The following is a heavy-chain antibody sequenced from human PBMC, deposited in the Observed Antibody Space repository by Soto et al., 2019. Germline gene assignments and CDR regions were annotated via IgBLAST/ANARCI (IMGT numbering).Heavy chain of an antibody. J-gene: IGHJ4*02. V-gene: IGHV3-30-3*02. Sequence: GGSLRLSCAASGLTFRSYAMHWVRQAPGKGLEWVAIISYDGSNKYDADSVKGRFTISRDNSKNTLYLQMNSLRAEDTAVYYCAKRATGTYFDYWGQGTLVTVSS. CDR3: AKRATGTYFDY. CDR2: ISYDGSNK. D-gene: IGHD1-1*01. CDR1: GLTFRSYA.